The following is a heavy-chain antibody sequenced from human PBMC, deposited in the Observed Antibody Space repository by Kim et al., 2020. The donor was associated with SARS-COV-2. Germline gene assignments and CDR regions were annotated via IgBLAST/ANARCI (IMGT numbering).Heavy chain of an antibody. Sequence: VKGRFTISRDNAKNSLFLQMNGLRAEDTAVYYCAGPQGWLADYYSYGMDIWGQGTTVTVSS. CDR3: AGPQGWLADYYSYGMDI. V-gene: IGHV3-11*03. D-gene: IGHD6-19*01. J-gene: IGHJ6*02.